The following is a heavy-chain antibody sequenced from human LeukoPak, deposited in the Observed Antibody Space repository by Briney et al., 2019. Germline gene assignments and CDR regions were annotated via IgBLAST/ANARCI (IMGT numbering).Heavy chain of an antibody. J-gene: IGHJ3*02. CDR3: VRLQPNTGEWAFDI. Sequence: SETLSLTCSVSGGTISSYYWSWIRQPPGEGLEWIGYVSNGGSTSYNPSLKSRVTISVDTSKNQLSLKLSSVTAADTAVYHCVRLQPNTGEWAFDIWGEGTMGSVSS. CDR2: VSNGGST. CDR1: GGTISSYY. V-gene: IGHV4-59*01. D-gene: IGHD1-1*01.